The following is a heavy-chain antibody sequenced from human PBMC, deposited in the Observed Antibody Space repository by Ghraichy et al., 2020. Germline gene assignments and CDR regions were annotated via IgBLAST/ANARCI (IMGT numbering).Heavy chain of an antibody. CDR2: VTGSGANT. Sequence: GGSLRLSCAASGVIFSNFAMTWVRQAPGKGLEWVSIVTGSGANTFYADSVKGRFTVSRDNSKSTLYLQLNSLRAEDTAVYFCAKGGSWDSGVIDAFDIWGPGTLVTVSS. D-gene: IGHD4-17*01. CDR1: GVIFSNFA. V-gene: IGHV3-23*01. J-gene: IGHJ3*02. CDR3: AKGGSWDSGVIDAFDI.